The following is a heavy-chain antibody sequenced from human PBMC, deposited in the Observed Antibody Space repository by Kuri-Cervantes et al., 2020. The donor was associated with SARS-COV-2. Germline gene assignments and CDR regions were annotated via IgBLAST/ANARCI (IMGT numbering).Heavy chain of an antibody. V-gene: IGHV3-23*03. CDR2: IYSGGSST. D-gene: IGHD4/OR15-4a*01. Sequence: GGSLRLSCAASGFTFSSYEMSWVRQAPGKGLEWVSVIYSGGSSTYYADSVKGRFTISRDNSKNTLYLQMNSLSGDDTAMYYCARDWDYGGIKGGVHTQWGQGTLVTVSS. CDR1: GFTFSSYE. CDR3: ARDWDYGGIKGGVHTQ. J-gene: IGHJ4*02.